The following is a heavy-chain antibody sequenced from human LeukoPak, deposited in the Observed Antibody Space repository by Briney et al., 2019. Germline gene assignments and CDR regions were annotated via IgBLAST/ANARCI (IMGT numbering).Heavy chain of an antibody. CDR1: GLDFSIAW. CDR2: IKPNMHDEIK. V-gene: IGHV3-15*01. Sequence: PGGSLRLSCEISGLDFSIAWMTWVRQPPGKGLEWVSRIKPNMHDEIKAYAAPLKGRFTISRDDSKNSVYLQMDTLKTDDSATYYCAHIGKAPLVIEHWGQGVLVTVSS. J-gene: IGHJ4*02. CDR3: AHIGKAPLVIEH. D-gene: IGHD2-21*01.